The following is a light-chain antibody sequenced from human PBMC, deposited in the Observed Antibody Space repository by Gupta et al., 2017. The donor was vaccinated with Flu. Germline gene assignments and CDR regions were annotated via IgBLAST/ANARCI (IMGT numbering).Light chain of an antibody. CDR1: RSNIGRNT. J-gene: IGLJ3*02. CDR2: SNY. CDR3: AAWDDSLNVL. Sequence: VLTKHPHPSGTPGSRATNPCSGGRSNIGRNTVNWYQQLPGTAPKLLIYSNYLRPSGVPDRFSGSKSGTSASLAISGIQSEDEADYYCAAWDDSLNVLFGGGTKLTVL. V-gene: IGLV1-44*01.